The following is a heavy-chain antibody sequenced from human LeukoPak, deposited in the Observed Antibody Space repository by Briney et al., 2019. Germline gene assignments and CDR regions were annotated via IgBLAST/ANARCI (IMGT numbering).Heavy chain of an antibody. CDR3: ARAAGIRPGYIDY. CDR1: GYTFTSYD. Sequence: ASVKVSCKASGYTFTSYDINWVRQATGQGLEWMGWMNPNSGNTGYTQKFQGRVTITRNTSISTAYMELSSLRSEDTAVYYCARAAGIRPGYIDYWGQGTLVPVSS. CDR2: MNPNSGNT. J-gene: IGHJ4*02. V-gene: IGHV1-8*01.